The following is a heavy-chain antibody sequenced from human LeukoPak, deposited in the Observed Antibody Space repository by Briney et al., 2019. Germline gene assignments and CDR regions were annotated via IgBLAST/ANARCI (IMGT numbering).Heavy chain of an antibody. V-gene: IGHV1-2*02. CDR3: ARGTWTTDNWFDP. CDR2: INPNSGGT. D-gene: IGHD4-17*01. Sequence: ASVKVSCKASGYTFTGYYMHWVRQAPGQGLEWMGWINPNSGGTNYAQKFQGRVTMTRGTSISTAYMELRSLRSDDTAVYYCARGTWTTDNWFDPWGQGTLVTVSS. CDR1: GYTFTGYY. J-gene: IGHJ5*02.